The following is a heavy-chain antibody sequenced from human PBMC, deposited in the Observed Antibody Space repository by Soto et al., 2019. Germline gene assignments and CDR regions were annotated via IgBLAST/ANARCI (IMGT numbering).Heavy chain of an antibody. CDR3: ARVTPGNNLYYFSGLDF. CDR2: ISYEGSNT. J-gene: IGHJ6*02. V-gene: IGHV3-30-3*01. CDR1: GCTFDTYG. Sequence: XGSLRLSGVASGCTFDTYGIHWVRQAPGKGLQWVALISYEGSNTYYADSVRGRFTISRDNSKNTLYLQMNTLRPEATGVYYCARVTPGNNLYYFSGLDFWRQGTSVTVSS. D-gene: IGHD1-1*01.